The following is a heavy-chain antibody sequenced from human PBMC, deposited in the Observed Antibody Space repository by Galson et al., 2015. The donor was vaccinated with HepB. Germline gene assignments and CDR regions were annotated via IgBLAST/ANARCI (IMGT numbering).Heavy chain of an antibody. CDR1: GYTFTSHA. CDR2: INTNTGNP. Sequence: SVKVSCKASGYTFTSHAMNWVRQAPGQGLEWMGWINTNTGNPTYAQGFTGRFVFSLDTSVSTAYLQISSLKAEDTAVYYCARDASGYDEKFDYWGQGTLVTVSS. D-gene: IGHD5-12*01. CDR3: ARDASGYDEKFDY. J-gene: IGHJ4*02. V-gene: IGHV7-4-1*02.